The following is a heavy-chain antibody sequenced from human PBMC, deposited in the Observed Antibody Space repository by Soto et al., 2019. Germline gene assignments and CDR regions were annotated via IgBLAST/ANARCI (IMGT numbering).Heavy chain of an antibody. CDR2: IYPGDSDT. CDR3: TRPDYGTNWGSFHY. Sequence: GESLKISCKGSGYSFTTYWIGWVRQMPGKGLEWMGIIYPGDSDTRYSPSLQGQVTISADKSISTAYLQWSSLKASDTAMYYCTRPDYGTNWGSFHYWGQGTLVTVSS. CDR1: GYSFTTYW. J-gene: IGHJ4*02. D-gene: IGHD7-27*01. V-gene: IGHV5-51*01.